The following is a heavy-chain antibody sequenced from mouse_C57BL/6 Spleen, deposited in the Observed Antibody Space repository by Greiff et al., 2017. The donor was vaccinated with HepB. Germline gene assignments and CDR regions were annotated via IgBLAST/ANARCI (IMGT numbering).Heavy chain of an antibody. CDR3: AIPNYYGSSSWYFDV. V-gene: IGHV1-80*01. J-gene: IGHJ1*03. D-gene: IGHD1-1*01. Sequence: QVHVKQSGAELVKPGASVKISCKASGYAFSSYWMNWVKQRPGKGLEWIGQIYPGDGDTNYNGKFKGKATLTADKSSSTAYMQLSSLTSEDSAVYFCAIPNYYGSSSWYFDVWGTGTTVTVSS. CDR1: GYAFSSYW. CDR2: IYPGDGDT.